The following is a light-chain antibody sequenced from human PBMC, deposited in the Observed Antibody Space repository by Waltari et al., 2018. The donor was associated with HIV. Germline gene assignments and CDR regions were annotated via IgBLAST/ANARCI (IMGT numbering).Light chain of an antibody. CDR1: SSNIGSSV. CDR2: RDN. V-gene: IGLV1-44*01. CDR3: ATRDDSLNAWV. J-gene: IGLJ3*02. Sequence: QSVLTQPPSASGTPGQRVSISCSGSSSNIGSSVVSWYQQSPGSAPKVLSYRDNQRPSGVPDRFSGSKSGTSASLAINGLQSDDEADYYCATRDDSLNAWVFGGGTKLTVL.